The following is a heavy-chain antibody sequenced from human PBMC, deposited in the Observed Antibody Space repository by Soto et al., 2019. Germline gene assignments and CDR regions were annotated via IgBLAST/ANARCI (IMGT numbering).Heavy chain of an antibody. V-gene: IGHV3-21*01. Sequence: EVQLVESGGRLVKPGGSLRLSWAVSGFALSSYSIAWVRQAPGKGLGWASFTFNYAGRLYYADSVKGRFAIYRDDAKNSVYMKVHSLRAEDMDVYYCGREEGYCGGGYSFRSAFDLWGQGTVVTVPS. D-gene: IGHD2-15*01. CDR1: GFALSSYS. CDR2: TFNYAGRL. J-gene: IGHJ3*01. CDR3: GREEGYCGGGYSFRSAFDL.